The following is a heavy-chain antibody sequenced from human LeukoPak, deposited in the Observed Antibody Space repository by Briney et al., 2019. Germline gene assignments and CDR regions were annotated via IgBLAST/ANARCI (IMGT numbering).Heavy chain of an antibody. Sequence: GGSLRLSCAASGFTFSSYGMHWVRQAPGKGLEWVAVISYDGSNKYYADSVKGRFTISRDNSKNMLYFQMNSLRAEDTAVYYCTKGNIGYYFDYWGQGTLVTVSS. V-gene: IGHV3-30*18. D-gene: IGHD2/OR15-2a*01. CDR1: GFTFSSYG. CDR3: TKGNIGYYFDY. J-gene: IGHJ4*02. CDR2: ISYDGSNK.